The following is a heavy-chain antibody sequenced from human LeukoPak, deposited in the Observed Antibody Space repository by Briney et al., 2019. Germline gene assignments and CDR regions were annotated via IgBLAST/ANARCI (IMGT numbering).Heavy chain of an antibody. Sequence: PPGGSLRLSCAASGFTFSSYAMSWVRQAPGKGLEWVSAISGSGGSTYYADSVKGRFTISRDNSKNTLYLQMNSLRAEDTAVYYCAKIPMITFGGVIYYFDCWGQGTLVTVSS. CDR1: GFTFSSYA. CDR2: ISGSGGST. V-gene: IGHV3-23*01. D-gene: IGHD3-16*02. J-gene: IGHJ4*02. CDR3: AKIPMITFGGVIYYFDC.